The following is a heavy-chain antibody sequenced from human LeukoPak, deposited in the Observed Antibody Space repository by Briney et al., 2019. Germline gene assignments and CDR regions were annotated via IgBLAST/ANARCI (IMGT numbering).Heavy chain of an antibody. D-gene: IGHD6-19*01. CDR1: GGTFSSYA. CDR3: ARVVKDSSGWLFDY. V-gene: IGHV1-69*01. J-gene: IGHJ4*02. CDR2: IIPIFGTA. Sequence: ASVKVSCKASGGTFSSYAISWVRQAPGQGLEWMGGIIPIFGTANYAQKFQGRVTITADESTITAYMELSSLRSEDTAVYYCARVVKDSSGWLFDYWGQGTLVTVSS.